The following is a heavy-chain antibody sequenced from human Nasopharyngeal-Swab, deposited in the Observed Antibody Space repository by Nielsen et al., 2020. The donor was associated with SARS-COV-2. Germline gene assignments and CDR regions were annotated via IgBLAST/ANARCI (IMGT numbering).Heavy chain of an antibody. CDR3: AHDAMVTKRSNWFDP. V-gene: IGHV2-5*02. CDR2: IYWDDDK. J-gene: IGHJ5*02. Sequence: WIRQPPGKALEWLALIYWDDDKRYSPSLKSRLTITKDTSKNQVVLTMTNMDPVDTATYYCAHDAMVTKRSNWFDPWGQGTLVTVSS. D-gene: IGHD2-21*02.